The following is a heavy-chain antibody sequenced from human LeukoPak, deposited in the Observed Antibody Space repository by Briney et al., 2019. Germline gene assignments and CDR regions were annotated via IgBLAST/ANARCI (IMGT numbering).Heavy chain of an antibody. CDR3: ARAYFDY. CDR2: ISYDGSNK. Sequence: GGSLRLSCAASGFTFSSYAMHWVRQAPGKGLEWVAVISYDGSNKYYADSVKGRSTISRDNSKNTLYLQMNSLRAEDTAVYYCARAYFDYWGQGTLVTVSS. CDR1: GFTFSSYA. V-gene: IGHV3-30-3*01. J-gene: IGHJ4*02.